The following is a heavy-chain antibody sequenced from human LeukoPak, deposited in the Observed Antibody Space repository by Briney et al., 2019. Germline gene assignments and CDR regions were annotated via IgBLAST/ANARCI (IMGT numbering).Heavy chain of an antibody. J-gene: IGHJ4*02. CDR1: GYTLTELS. D-gene: IGHD2-15*01. CDR3: ATPAKYCSGGSCDRYYFDY. Sequence: GASVKVSCKVSGYTLTELSIHWVRQAPGKGLEWMGGFDPEDGETIYAQKFQGRVTMTRDMSTSTVYMELSSLRSEDTAVYYCATPAKYCSGGSCDRYYFDYWGQGTLVTVSS. V-gene: IGHV1-24*01. CDR2: FDPEDGET.